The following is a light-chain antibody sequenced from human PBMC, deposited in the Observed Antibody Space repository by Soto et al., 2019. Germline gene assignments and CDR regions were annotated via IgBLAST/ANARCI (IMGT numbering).Light chain of an antibody. CDR3: HSYDSSLSAVV. Sequence: QSVLTQPPSVSGAPGHRVTISCTGSSSNIGAGYDVHWYQQLPRTAPKLLIYGNTNRPSGVPDRFSGSKSGTSASLAITGLQAEDEADYYCHSYDSSLSAVVFGGGTKLTVL. J-gene: IGLJ2*01. CDR2: GNT. V-gene: IGLV1-40*01. CDR1: SSNIGAGYD.